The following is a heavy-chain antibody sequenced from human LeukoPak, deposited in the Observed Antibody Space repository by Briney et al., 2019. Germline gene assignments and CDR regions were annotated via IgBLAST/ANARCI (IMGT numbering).Heavy chain of an antibody. V-gene: IGHV4-39*07. D-gene: IGHD7-27*01. J-gene: IGHJ4*02. Sequence: SETLSLTCTVSGGSSSSTAYYWGWIRQPPGKGLEWIGSIYYSGSTYYNPSLKSRVTISVDTSKNQFSLKLSSVTAADTAVYYCARWGSAFDYWGQGTLVTVSS. CDR2: IYYSGST. CDR3: ARWGSAFDY. CDR1: GGSSSSTAYY.